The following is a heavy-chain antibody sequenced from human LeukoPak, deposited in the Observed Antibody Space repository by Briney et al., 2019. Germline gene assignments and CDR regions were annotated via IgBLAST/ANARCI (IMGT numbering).Heavy chain of an antibody. CDR2: IYYSGST. J-gene: IGHJ4*02. D-gene: IGHD3-22*01. CDR3: AVHYYDSSAGYFDY. Sequence: SETLSLTCTVSGGSISSYYWSWIRQPPGKGLEWIGYIYYSGSTNYNPSLKSRVTISVDTSKNQFSLKLSSVTAADTAVYYCAVHYYDSSAGYFDYWGQGTLVTVSS. CDR1: GGSISSYY. V-gene: IGHV4-59*01.